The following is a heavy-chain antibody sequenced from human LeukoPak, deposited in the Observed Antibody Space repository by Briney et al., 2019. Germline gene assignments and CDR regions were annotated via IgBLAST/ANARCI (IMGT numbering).Heavy chain of an antibody. D-gene: IGHD6-13*01. Sequence: SETLSLTCAVYGGSFSGYHWSWIRQPPGKGLEWIGEINHSGSTNYNPSLKSRVTISVDTSKNQFSLKLSSVTAADTAVYYCARGFYSSSCYFDYWGQGTLVTVSS. V-gene: IGHV4-34*01. CDR3: ARGFYSSSCYFDY. J-gene: IGHJ4*02. CDR2: INHSGST. CDR1: GGSFSGYH.